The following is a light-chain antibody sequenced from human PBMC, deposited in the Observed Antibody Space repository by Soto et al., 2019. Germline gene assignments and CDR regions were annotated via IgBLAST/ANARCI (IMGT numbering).Light chain of an antibody. CDR2: EVS. J-gene: IGLJ2*01. Sequence: QSALTQPPSASGSPGQSVTISCTGTSSDVGGYNYVSWYQQHPGKAPKLMIYEVSKRPSGVPDRFSGSKSGNTASLTVSGLQAEDEADYDCTSNAGSNNVVFGGGTQLTVL. CDR1: SSDVGGYNY. V-gene: IGLV2-8*01. CDR3: TSNAGSNNVV.